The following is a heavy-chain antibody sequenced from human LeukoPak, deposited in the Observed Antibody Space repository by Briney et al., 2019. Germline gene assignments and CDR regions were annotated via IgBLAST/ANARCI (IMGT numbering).Heavy chain of an antibody. CDR3: ARDWSWSGPDV. CDR2: IYYSGST. D-gene: IGHD3-3*01. V-gene: IGHV4-39*02. J-gene: IGHJ6*04. CDR1: GGSISSSSYY. Sequence: SETLSLTCTVSGGSISSSSYYWGWIRQPPGKGLEWIGSIYYSGSTYYNPSLKSRVTISVDTSKNQFSLKLSSVTAADTAVYYCARDWSWSGPDVWGKGTTVTVSS.